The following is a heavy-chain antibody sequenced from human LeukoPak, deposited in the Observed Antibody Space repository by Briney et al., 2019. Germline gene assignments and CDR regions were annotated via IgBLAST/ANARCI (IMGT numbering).Heavy chain of an antibody. CDR2: ISSSSSYI. D-gene: IGHD6-6*01. V-gene: IGHV3-21*01. J-gene: IGHJ6*03. Sequence: GGSLRLSCAASGFTFSSYSMNWVRQAPGKGLEWVSSISSSSSYIYYADSVKGRFTISRDNAKNSLYLQMNSLRAEDTAVYYCARSLTAARLHHYYYMDVWGKGTTVTVSS. CDR1: GFTFSSYS. CDR3: ARSLTAARLHHYYYMDV.